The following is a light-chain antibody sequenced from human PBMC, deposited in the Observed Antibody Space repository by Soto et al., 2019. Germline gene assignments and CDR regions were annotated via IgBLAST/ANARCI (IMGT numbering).Light chain of an antibody. V-gene: IGKV1-9*01. Sequence: DIQMTQSRSTLSSSVGDRVAITCRASQGISSYLAWYQQKPGKAPKLLIYAASTLQSGVPSRFSGSGSGTEFTLTISSLQPEDFATYYCQQLNNYPRTFGQGTKVDIK. CDR1: QGISSY. J-gene: IGKJ1*01. CDR3: QQLNNYPRT. CDR2: AAS.